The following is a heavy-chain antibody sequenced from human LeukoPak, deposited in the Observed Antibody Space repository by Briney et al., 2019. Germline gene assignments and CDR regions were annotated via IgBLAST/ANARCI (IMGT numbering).Heavy chain of an antibody. V-gene: IGHV3-7*04. D-gene: IGHD3-22*01. J-gene: IGHJ4*02. CDR2: IKQDGSEK. CDR3: ARGRMLYYYDSSGYPFDY. Sequence: GGSLRLSCAASGFTVSSNYMSWVRQAPGKGLEWVANIKQDGSEKYYVDSVKGRFTISRDNAKNSLYLQMNSLRAEDTVVYYCARGRMLYYYDSSGYPFDYWGQGSLVTVSS. CDR1: GFTVSSNY.